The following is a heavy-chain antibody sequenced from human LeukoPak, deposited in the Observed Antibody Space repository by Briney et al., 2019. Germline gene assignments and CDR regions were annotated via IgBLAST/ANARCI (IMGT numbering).Heavy chain of an antibody. V-gene: IGHV4-38-2*01. D-gene: IGHD3-3*01. CDR2: IYHSGST. Sequence: PSETLSLTXAVSGYSISSGYYWGWIRQPPGKGLEWIGSIYHSGSTNYNPSLKSRVTISVDTSKNQFSLKLSSVTAADTAVYYCARATGPRYDFWSGYPIGAFDIWGQGTMVTVSS. CDR1: GYSISSGYY. J-gene: IGHJ3*02. CDR3: ARATGPRYDFWSGYPIGAFDI.